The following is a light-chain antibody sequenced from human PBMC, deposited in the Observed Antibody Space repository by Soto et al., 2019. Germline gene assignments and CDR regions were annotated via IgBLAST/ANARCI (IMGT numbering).Light chain of an antibody. V-gene: IGKV1-39*01. CDR2: VAS. Sequence: DIQMTQSPSSLSASVGDRVTITCRASQSIRNYVNWYQQKPGKAPKFLIYVASTLQIGVPSRFSGSGSGTEFTLTITSLQPEDFATYYCQQSFSSPYTFRPGTKLEIK. CDR1: QSIRNY. CDR3: QQSFSSPYT. J-gene: IGKJ2*01.